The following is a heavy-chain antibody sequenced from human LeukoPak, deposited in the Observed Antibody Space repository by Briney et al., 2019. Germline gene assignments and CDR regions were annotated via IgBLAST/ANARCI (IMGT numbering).Heavy chain of an antibody. V-gene: IGHV1-8*03. Sequence: ASVKVSFTASGYTFTIYDINWVRQATGQGLEWMGWMNPNSGNTGYVQKFQGRVTITRNTSISTAYMELSSLRSEDTAVYYCARGGYCSGGSCFNWFDRWGQGTLVTVSS. CDR1: GYTFTIYD. CDR2: MNPNSGNT. CDR3: ARGGYCSGGSCFNWFDR. J-gene: IGHJ5*02. D-gene: IGHD2-15*01.